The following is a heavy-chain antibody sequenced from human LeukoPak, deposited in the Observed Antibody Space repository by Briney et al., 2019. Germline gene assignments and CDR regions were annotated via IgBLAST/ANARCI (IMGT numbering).Heavy chain of an antibody. CDR3: ARVESDESGWYWAWPDP. CDR1: GYTFTRYD. Sequence: ASEKGSCKASGYTFTRYDINWGRQATGQGLEWMGWMTPNSGNTRYAQKCQGRGTMTRRTSISAAYMELSSLRSEDTAVYYCARVESDESGWYWAWPDPWGQGTLVTVSS. D-gene: IGHD6-19*01. J-gene: IGHJ5*02. CDR2: MTPNSGNT. V-gene: IGHV1-8*01.